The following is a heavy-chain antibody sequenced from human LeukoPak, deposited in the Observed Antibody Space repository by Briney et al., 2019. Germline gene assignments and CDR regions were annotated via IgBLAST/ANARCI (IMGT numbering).Heavy chain of an antibody. D-gene: IGHD3-22*01. CDR1: GGSISSGGYY. V-gene: IGHV4-31*03. J-gene: IGHJ4*02. Sequence: PSETLSLTCTVSGGSISSGGYYWSWIRQHPGKGLEWIGYIYYSGSTNYNPSLKSRVTISVDTSKNQFSLKLSSVTAADTAVYYCARGKEQTMIVASFFDYWGQGTLVTVSS. CDR2: IYYSGST. CDR3: ARGKEQTMIVASFFDY.